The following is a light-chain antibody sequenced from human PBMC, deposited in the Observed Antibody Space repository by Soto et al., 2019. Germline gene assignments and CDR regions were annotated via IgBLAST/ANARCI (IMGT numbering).Light chain of an antibody. J-gene: IGLJ2*01. V-gene: IGLV2-14*01. CDR3: SPWTSKNTVA. Sequence: GISDRFSGSKSANTASLTISGLQAEDEADYFCSPWTSKNTVAFGGGTKVTVL.